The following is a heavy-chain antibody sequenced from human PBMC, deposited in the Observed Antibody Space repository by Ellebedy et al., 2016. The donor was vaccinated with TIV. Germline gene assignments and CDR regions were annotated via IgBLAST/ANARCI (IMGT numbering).Heavy chain of an antibody. Sequence: GESLKISXAASGFTFSNYAMSWVRQAPGKGLEWVSGINNSGGSTYYADSVKGRFTISRDNSKSTLYLQMNSLRAEDTAVYYCARYGDYVWDLKTDYWGQGTLVTVSS. V-gene: IGHV3-23*01. J-gene: IGHJ4*02. D-gene: IGHD4-17*01. CDR3: ARYGDYVWDLKTDY. CDR2: INNSGGST. CDR1: GFTFSNYA.